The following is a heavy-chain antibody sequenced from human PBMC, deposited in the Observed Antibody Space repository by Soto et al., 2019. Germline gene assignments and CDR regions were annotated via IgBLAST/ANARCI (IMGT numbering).Heavy chain of an antibody. CDR3: AGDSGEPYGSGNDAFDI. J-gene: IGHJ3*02. Sequence: SETLSLTCTVSGGSISSGGYYWSWIRQHPGKGLEWIGYIYYSGSTYYNPSLKSRVTISVDTSKNQFSLKLSSVTAADTAVYYCAGDSGEPYGSGNDAFDIWGQGTMVTVSS. D-gene: IGHD2-15*01. V-gene: IGHV4-31*03. CDR2: IYYSGST. CDR1: GGSISSGGYY.